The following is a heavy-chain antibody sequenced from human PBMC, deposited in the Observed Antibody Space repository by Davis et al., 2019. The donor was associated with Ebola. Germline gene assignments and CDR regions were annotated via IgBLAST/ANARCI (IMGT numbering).Heavy chain of an antibody. J-gene: IGHJ4*02. V-gene: IGHV3-73*01. D-gene: IGHD4-17*01. CDR1: GFTFSGSA. CDR2: IRSKANSYAT. Sequence: GESLKISCAASGFTFSGSAMHWVRQASGKWLVWVGRIRSKANSYATASAASVKGRFTISRDDSKNTGYLQMNSLKTEDAAVYYCTLTVTNIDYWGQGTLVTVSA. CDR3: TLTVTNIDY.